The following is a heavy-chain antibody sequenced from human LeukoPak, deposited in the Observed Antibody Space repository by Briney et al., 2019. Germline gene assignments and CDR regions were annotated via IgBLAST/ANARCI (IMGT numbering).Heavy chain of an antibody. Sequence: GGSLRLSCAASGFTFDDYAMHWVRQATGKGLEWVSGISWNSGSIGYADSVKGRFTISRDNAKNSLYVQMNSLRAEDTALYYCAKGYCSSTSCHFDYWGQGTLVTVSS. CDR3: AKGYCSSTSCHFDY. CDR2: ISWNSGSI. CDR1: GFTFDDYA. V-gene: IGHV3-9*01. J-gene: IGHJ4*02. D-gene: IGHD2-2*01.